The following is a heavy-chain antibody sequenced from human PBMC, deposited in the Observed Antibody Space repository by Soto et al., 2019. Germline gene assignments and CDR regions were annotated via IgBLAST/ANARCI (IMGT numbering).Heavy chain of an antibody. CDR2: MKPNSGNT. CDR3: ARGGEYQLLTYNRFDP. V-gene: IGHV1-8*01. CDR1: GNTFTSYD. J-gene: IGHJ5*02. Sequence: ASVKVSCKASGNTFTSYDINWVRQATGQGLEWKGWMKPNSGNTGYAQKFQGRVTMTRNTSISTAYMELSSLRSENTAVYYGARGGEYQLLTYNRFDPWGQGTLVTVSS. D-gene: IGHD2-2*01.